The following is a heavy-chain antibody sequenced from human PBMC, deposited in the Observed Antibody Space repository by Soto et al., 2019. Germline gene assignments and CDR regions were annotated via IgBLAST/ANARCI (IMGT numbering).Heavy chain of an antibody. Sequence: EVQLVESGGGLVQPGGSLRLSCAASGFTVRNLYMTWVRQAPGKGLQWVAVISSGGSTYYADSVKGRFTISRDNSKNTLYLEMNSLRAEDTAVYYCARDTLGGAYDFLHGGQGTLVTVSS. D-gene: IGHD3-3*01. V-gene: IGHV3-66*01. J-gene: IGHJ4*02. CDR3: ARDTLGGAYDFLH. CDR1: GFTVRNLY. CDR2: ISSGGST.